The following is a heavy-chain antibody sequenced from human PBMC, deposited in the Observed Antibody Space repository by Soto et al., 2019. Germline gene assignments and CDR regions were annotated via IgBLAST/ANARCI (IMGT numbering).Heavy chain of an antibody. Sequence: QVQLVESGGGVVQPGRSLRLSCAASGLSFSSCAMHWVRQAPCKGLEWVAVVSHDGSNKYYADSVKGRVTISRDNSINTVYLQMNSLRAEDTAVYYCARVSIAVAGIAYYFDYWGQGTLVTVSS. CDR2: VSHDGSNK. CDR3: ARVSIAVAGIAYYFDY. CDR1: GLSFSSCA. J-gene: IGHJ4*02. D-gene: IGHD6-19*01. V-gene: IGHV3-30-3*01.